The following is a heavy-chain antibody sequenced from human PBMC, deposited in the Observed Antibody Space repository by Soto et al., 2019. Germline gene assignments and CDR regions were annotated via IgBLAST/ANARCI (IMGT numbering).Heavy chain of an antibody. D-gene: IGHD5-18*01. Sequence: QVQLQESGPGLVKPSQTLSLTCTVSGGSINSGGYCWSWIRQHPGKGLDWIGCISYGGSTSYNPPPKCRVTISVDTSKHQFSLKLSSGTAAVTAVYYCSRGILVWGQGTLITVSS. CDR1: GGSINSGGYC. CDR3: SRGILV. CDR2: ISYGGST. V-gene: IGHV4-31*03. J-gene: IGHJ4*02.